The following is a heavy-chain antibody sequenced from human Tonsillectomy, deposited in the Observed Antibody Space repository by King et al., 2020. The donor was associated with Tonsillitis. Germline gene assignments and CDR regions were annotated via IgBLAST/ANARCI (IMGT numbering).Heavy chain of an antibody. CDR3: AKDGHSSGWYYFDY. CDR1: GFTFSSYA. Sequence: VQLVESGGGLVQPGGSLRLSCAAFGFTFSSYAMIWVRQAPGKGLEWVSVISNSGGYPYYADSVKGRFTISRDNSKNTLYLQMNSLRAGDTAAYYCAKDGHSSGWYYFDYWGQGTLVTVSS. D-gene: IGHD6-19*01. J-gene: IGHJ4*02. CDR2: ISNSGGYP. V-gene: IGHV3-23*04.